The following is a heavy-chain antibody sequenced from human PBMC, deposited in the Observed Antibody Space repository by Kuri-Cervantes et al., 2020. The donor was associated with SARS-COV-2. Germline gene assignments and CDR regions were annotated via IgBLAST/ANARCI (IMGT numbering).Heavy chain of an antibody. Sequence: GGSLRLSCAASGFTFSSYWMSWVRQAPGKGLEWVANIKQDGSEKYYVDSVKGRFTISRDNAKNSLYLQMNSLRAEDTAVYYCARDVIAARPSRGAFDIWGQGTMVTVSS. CDR1: GFTFSSYW. D-gene: IGHD6-6*01. V-gene: IGHV3-7*01. CDR2: IKQDGSEK. J-gene: IGHJ3*02. CDR3: ARDVIAARPSRGAFDI.